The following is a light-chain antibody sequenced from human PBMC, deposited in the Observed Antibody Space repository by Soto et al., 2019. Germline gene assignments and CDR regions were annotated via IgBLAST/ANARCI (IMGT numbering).Light chain of an antibody. V-gene: IGLV2-14*01. CDR1: SSDVGGYNY. CDR2: EVS. CDR3: SSKTSSSSPFV. J-gene: IGLJ1*01. Sequence: LTQPPSASGSPGQSVAISCTGTSSDVGGYNYVSWYKHHPGQAPQLMIYEVSNRPSGVSNRFSGSKSGNTASLTISGLQADDEGDYYCSSKTSSSSPFVFGTGTKVTVL.